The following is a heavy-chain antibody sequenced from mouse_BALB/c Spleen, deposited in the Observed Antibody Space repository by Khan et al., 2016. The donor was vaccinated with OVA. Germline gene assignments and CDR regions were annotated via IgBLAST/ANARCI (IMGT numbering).Heavy chain of an antibody. CDR2: ISTGSSYT. D-gene: IGHD1-1*01. V-gene: IGHV5-6*01. J-gene: IGHJ4*01. CDR1: GFTFSNYG. Sequence: EVELVESGGDLVKPGGSLKLSCAASGFTFSNYGMSWVRQTPDKRLEWVAAISTGSSYTYYTDSVKGRFTISRDNAKNTLYLQMNSLKSEDTAMXFSEIHGGYFGSSYAMDSWGQGTSVTVSS. CDR3: EIHGGYFGSSYAMDS.